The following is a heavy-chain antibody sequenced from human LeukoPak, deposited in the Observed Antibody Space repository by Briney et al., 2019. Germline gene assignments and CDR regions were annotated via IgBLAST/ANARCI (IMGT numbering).Heavy chain of an antibody. Sequence: SETLCLTCAVSGYSISSGYYWGWIRQPPGEGLEWIGNIYHNGNTYYNPSLKSRVTISVDTSKNQFSLKLSSVTAADTAVYYCARGGVTYDYGSWGQGTLVTVSS. CDR2: IYHNGNT. V-gene: IGHV4-38-2*01. J-gene: IGHJ5*02. CDR3: ARGGVTYDYGS. CDR1: GYSISSGYY. D-gene: IGHD3-10*01.